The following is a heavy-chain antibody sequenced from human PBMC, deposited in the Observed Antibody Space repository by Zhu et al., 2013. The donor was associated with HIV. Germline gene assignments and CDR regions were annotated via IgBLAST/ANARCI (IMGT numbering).Heavy chain of an antibody. CDR2: MNPNSGNT. V-gene: IGHV1-8*01. CDR3: ARVPTVTTRAVWGY. D-gene: IGHD4-17*01. CDR1: GYTFTSYD. Sequence: QVQPVQSGAEVKKPGASVKVSCKASGYTFTSYDINWVRQATGQGLEWMGWMNPNSGNTGYAQKFQGRVTMTRNTSISTAYMELSSLRSEDTAVYYCARVPTVTTRAVWGYWGQGTLGHRSPQ. J-gene: IGHJ4*02.